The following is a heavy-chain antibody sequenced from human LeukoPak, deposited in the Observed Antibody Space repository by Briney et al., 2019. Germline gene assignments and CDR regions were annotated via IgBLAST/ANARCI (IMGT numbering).Heavy chain of an antibody. CDR2: IYHSGST. V-gene: IGHV4-38-2*01. J-gene: IGHJ5*02. Sequence: SETLSLTCAVSGYSISSGYYWGWIRQPPGKGLEWIGSIYHSGSTYYNPSLKSRVTISVDTSKNQFSLKLSSVTAADTAVYYCAREIGHDSSGYYYGEWFDPWGQGTLVTVSS. CDR3: AREIGHDSSGYYYGEWFDP. D-gene: IGHD3-22*01. CDR1: GYSISSGYY.